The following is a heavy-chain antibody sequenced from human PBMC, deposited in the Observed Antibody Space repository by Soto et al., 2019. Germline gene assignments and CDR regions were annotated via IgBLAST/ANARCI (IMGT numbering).Heavy chain of an antibody. CDR2: IDIGGNT. Sequence: EVQVVESGGGLVQPGGSLRLSCAASGFSVTNNYMNWVRQAPGKGLEWVSIIDIGGNTYYADSVKDRFTISRDNSRNTLYLNMDSLRDEDTAVYYCARGRGRTGYLGREHYFDYWGQGTLVTVS. J-gene: IGHJ4*02. CDR1: GFSVTNNY. CDR3: ARGRGRTGYLGREHYFDY. D-gene: IGHD3-9*01. V-gene: IGHV3-66*01.